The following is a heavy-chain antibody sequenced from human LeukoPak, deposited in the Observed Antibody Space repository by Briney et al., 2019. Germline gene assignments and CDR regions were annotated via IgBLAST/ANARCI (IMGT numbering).Heavy chain of an antibody. CDR2: IETDGTTI. Sequence: GGSLRLSCAASGFTFSNYWMYWVRQTPGKGLVWVANIETDGTTIHYADSVKGRFTISRDNAENTVYLQMNSLRAEDTGVYHCAREYNGGLDYWGQGTLVTVSS. D-gene: IGHD5-12*01. V-gene: IGHV3-74*01. CDR1: GFTFSNYW. CDR3: AREYNGGLDY. J-gene: IGHJ4*02.